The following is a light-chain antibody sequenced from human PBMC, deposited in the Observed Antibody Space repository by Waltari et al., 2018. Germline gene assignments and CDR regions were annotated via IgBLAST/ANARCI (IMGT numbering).Light chain of an antibody. CDR1: QSVGKY. Sequence: EVVLTQSPGTLSLSPGERATLSCRASQSVGKYLAWYQQKTGQAPRLLIYHASTRAPGSPDRFSGSGSGTDFSLTISRLEPEDFAVYYCQKYDYLPATFGQGTKVEIK. V-gene: IGKV3-20*01. CDR2: HAS. CDR3: QKYDYLPAT. J-gene: IGKJ1*01.